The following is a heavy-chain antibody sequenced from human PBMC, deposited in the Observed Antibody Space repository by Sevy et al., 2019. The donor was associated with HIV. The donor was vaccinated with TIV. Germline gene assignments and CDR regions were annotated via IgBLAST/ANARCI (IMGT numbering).Heavy chain of an antibody. J-gene: IGHJ4*02. Sequence: GGSLRLSCAASGFTFNNYGMFWVRQAPEEGLEWVSGITGGGVSTYYAASVKGRFTVSRDSSRNTLYLQMNSLRVEDTAVYYCAKGNYETGTQYFDYWGQGILVTVSS. CDR1: GFTFNNYG. CDR3: AKGNYETGTQYFDY. V-gene: IGHV3-23*01. D-gene: IGHD3-22*01. CDR2: ITGGGVST.